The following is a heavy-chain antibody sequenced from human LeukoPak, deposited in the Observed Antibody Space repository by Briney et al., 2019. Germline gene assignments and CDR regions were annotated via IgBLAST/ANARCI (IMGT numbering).Heavy chain of an antibody. CDR3: ARDPPGIAASVSGG. J-gene: IGHJ4*02. D-gene: IGHD6-13*01. V-gene: IGHV3-74*01. Sequence: GGSLRLSCAASGFTFSNNWMHWVRQAPGKGLVWVSRINPDGRRADYATSVKGRFTISRDNSKNTLYLQMTNMRAEDTAVYYCARDPPGIAASVSGGWGQGTLVTVSS. CDR1: GFTFSNNW. CDR2: INPDGRRA.